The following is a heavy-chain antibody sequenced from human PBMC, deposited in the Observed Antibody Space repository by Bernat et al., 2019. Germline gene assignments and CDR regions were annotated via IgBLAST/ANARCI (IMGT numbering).Heavy chain of an antibody. CDR2: IYYSGST. V-gene: IGHV4-59*01. CDR3: ARDRKGLYYFDY. Sequence: QVQLQESGPGLVKPSETLSLTCTVSGGSISSYYWSWIRQPPGKGLEWIGYIYYSGSTNYNPSLKSRVTISVDTSKNQFSLKLSSVTAADTAVYYCARDRKGLYYFDYWGQGTLVTVSS. CDR1: GGSISSYY. J-gene: IGHJ4*02.